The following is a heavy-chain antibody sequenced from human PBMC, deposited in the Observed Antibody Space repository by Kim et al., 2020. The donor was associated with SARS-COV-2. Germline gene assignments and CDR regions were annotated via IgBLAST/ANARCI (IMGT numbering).Heavy chain of an antibody. CDR3: ARGPNYSPFDY. J-gene: IGHJ4*02. Sequence: MSYADSVRGRFTISRDNGKNSLYLQMNSLSAEDTAVYYCARGPNYSPFDYWGQGTLVTVSS. V-gene: IGHV3-48*03. D-gene: IGHD4-4*01. CDR2: M.